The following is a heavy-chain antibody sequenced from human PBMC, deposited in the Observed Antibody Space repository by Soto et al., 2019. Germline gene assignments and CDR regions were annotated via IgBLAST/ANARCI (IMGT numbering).Heavy chain of an antibody. CDR3: ARAGHCSGGTCYPSWFDP. D-gene: IGHD2-15*01. CDR1: GGSISSDTYS. CDR2: IYHSVTT. J-gene: IGHJ5*02. Sequence: SETLSLTCTVSGGSISSDTYSWSWIRQHPGKGLEWIGYIYHSVTTYYNPSLKSRVTISVDTSKNQFFLKLSSVTAADTAVYYCARAGHCSGGTCYPSWFDPWGQGTLVTVSS. V-gene: IGHV4-31*03.